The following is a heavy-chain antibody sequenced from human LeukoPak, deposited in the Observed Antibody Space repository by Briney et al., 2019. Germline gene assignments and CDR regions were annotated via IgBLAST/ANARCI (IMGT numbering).Heavy chain of an antibody. Sequence: PSETLSLTCAVYGGSFSGYYWSWIRQPPGKGLEWIGEINHSGSTNYNPSLKSRVTISVDTSKNQFSLKLSSVTAADTAVYYCASSAGELLRDFDYWGQGTLVTVSS. D-gene: IGHD1-26*01. CDR3: ASSAGELLRDFDY. CDR1: GGSFSGYY. J-gene: IGHJ4*02. CDR2: INHSGST. V-gene: IGHV4-34*01.